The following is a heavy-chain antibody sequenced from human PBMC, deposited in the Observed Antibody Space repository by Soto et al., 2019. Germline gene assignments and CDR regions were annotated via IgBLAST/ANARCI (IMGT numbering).Heavy chain of an antibody. CDR2: ISGSGSST. Sequence: GGSLRLSCAASGFTFSSYAMSWVRQAPGKGLEWVSAISGSGSSTYYADSVKGRFTISRDNSKNTLYLQMNSLRAEDTAVYYCAPTPPDIVVVVAATPSGLGYWGQGTLVTVSS. CDR3: APTPPDIVVVVAATPSGLGY. J-gene: IGHJ4*02. CDR1: GFTFSSYA. V-gene: IGHV3-23*01. D-gene: IGHD2-15*01.